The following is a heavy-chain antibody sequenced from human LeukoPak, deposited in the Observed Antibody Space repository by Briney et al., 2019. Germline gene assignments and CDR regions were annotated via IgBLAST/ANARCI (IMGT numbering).Heavy chain of an antibody. CDR1: GYTFTSYG. J-gene: IGHJ3*02. CDR3: ARDPAQYYYDGDAFDI. Sequence: ASVKVSCKASGYTFTSYGISWVRQAPGQGLEWIGWISAYNGNTNYAQKLQGRVTMTTDTSTSTAYMELRSLRSDDTAVYYCARDPAQYYYDGDAFDIWGQGTMVTVSS. V-gene: IGHV1-18*01. CDR2: ISAYNGNT. D-gene: IGHD3-22*01.